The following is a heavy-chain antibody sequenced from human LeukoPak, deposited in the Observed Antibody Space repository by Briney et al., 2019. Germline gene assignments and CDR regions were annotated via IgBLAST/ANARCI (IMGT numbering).Heavy chain of an antibody. D-gene: IGHD2-21*02. CDR2: VYYSGRT. CDR1: GGSVSSDAYY. CDR3: ARIRTASGLDLYSWFDP. V-gene: IGHV4-61*08. J-gene: IGHJ5*02. Sequence: SETLSLTCTVSGGSVSSDAYYWHWIRKSPWKGLEWVGFVYYSGRTKYNPSLKSRVTISVDKSKNQFSLKLTSVTAADTAVYYCARIRTASGLDLYSWFDPWGQGTQVTVYS.